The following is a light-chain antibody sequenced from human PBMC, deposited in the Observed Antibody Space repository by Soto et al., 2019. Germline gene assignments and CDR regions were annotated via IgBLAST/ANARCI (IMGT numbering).Light chain of an antibody. J-gene: IGKJ1*01. CDR1: QNINNW. CDR2: QAS. CDR3: QQYNSWSTWT. V-gene: IGKV1-5*03. Sequence: DIQMTQSPSTLSASVGDRVTITCRASQNINNWLAWYQQKPGKAPKLLIHQASSLESGVPSRFGGSGSGTEFTLTISSLQPDDFATYYCQQYNSWSTWTFGQGTKVEIK.